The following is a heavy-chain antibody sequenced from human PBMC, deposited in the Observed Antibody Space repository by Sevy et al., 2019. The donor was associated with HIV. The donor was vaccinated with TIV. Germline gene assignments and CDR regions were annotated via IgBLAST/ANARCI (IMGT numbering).Heavy chain of an antibody. CDR1: GGSISSSSYY. Sequence: SETLSLTCTVSGGSISSSSYYWGWIRQPPGKGLEWIGSIYYSGSTYYNPSLKSRVTISVDTSKNQFSLKLSSVTAADTAVYYCATRCSLVVTAILHDAFDIWGQGTMVTVSS. D-gene: IGHD2-21*02. CDR3: ATRCSLVVTAILHDAFDI. CDR2: IYYSGST. J-gene: IGHJ3*02. V-gene: IGHV4-39*01.